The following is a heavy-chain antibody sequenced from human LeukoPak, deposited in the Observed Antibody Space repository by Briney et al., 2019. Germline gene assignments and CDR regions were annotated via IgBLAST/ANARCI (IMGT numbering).Heavy chain of an antibody. J-gene: IGHJ6*02. CDR3: AREQPGYSSGWFLGPHYYYYGMDV. CDR1: GGTFSSYA. D-gene: IGHD6-19*01. V-gene: IGHV1-69*04. CDR2: IIPILGIA. Sequence: SVKVSCKASGGTFSSYAISWVRQAPGQGLEWMGRIIPILGIANYAQKFQGRVTMTRNTSISTAYMELSSLRSEDTAVYYCAREQPGYSSGWFLGPHYYYYGMDVWGQGTTVTVSS.